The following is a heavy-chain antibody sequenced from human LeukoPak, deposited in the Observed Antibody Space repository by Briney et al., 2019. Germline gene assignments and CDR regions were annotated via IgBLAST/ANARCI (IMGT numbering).Heavy chain of an antibody. CDR2: IYYSGST. Sequence: KTSETLSLTCTVSGGSISSYYWSWIRQPPGKGLEWIGYIYYSGSTNYNPSLKSRVTISVDTSKNQFSLKLSSVTAADTAVYYCASGKWLRSYSSSWVNWGQGTLVTVSS. CDR1: GGSISSYY. D-gene: IGHD6-13*01. J-gene: IGHJ4*02. CDR3: ASGKWLRSYSSSWVN. V-gene: IGHV4-59*01.